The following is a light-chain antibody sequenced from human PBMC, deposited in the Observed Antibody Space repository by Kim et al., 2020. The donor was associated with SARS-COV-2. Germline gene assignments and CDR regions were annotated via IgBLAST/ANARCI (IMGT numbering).Light chain of an antibody. CDR3: QSRDSGGKVL. V-gene: IGLV3-19*01. CDR1: SLRSYY. CDR2: GKN. Sequence: SSELTQDPVVSVALGQTVRITCQGDSLRSYYATWYQQKPRQAPVLVIYGKNSRPSGIPDRFSGSASGNTASLTISGTQAEDEGDFYCQSRDSGGKVLFGGRTQLTVL. J-gene: IGLJ2*01.